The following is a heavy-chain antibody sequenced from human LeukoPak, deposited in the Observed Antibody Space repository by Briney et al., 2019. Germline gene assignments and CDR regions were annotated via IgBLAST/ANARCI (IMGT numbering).Heavy chain of an antibody. CDR2: ISYDGSNK. D-gene: IGHD1-1*01. Sequence: GGSLRLSCAAPGFTFSSYSMNWVRQAPGKGLVWVAVISYDGSNKYYADSVKGRFTISRDNSKNTLYLQMNSLRAEDTAVYYCATVRLDYWGQGTLVTVSS. CDR1: GFTFSSYS. CDR3: ATVRLDY. J-gene: IGHJ4*02. V-gene: IGHV3-30*03.